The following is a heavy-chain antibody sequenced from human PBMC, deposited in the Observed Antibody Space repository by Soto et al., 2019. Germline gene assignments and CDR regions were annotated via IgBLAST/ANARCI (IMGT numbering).Heavy chain of an antibody. CDR2: IYYSGST. Sequence: PSETLSLTCTVSGGSISSYYWSWIRQPPGKGLEWIGYIYYSGSTNYNPSLKSRVTISVDTSKNQFSLKLSSVTAADTAVYYCARGTRSYYDSSGYYFDYWGQGTLVTVSS. D-gene: IGHD3-22*01. V-gene: IGHV4-59*01. CDR3: ARGTRSYYDSSGYYFDY. CDR1: GGSISSYY. J-gene: IGHJ4*02.